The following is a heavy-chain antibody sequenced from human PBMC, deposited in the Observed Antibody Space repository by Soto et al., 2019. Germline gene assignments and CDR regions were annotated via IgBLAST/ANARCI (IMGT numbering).Heavy chain of an antibody. CDR1: GYTFTSYD. J-gene: IGHJ6*02. Sequence: ASVKVSCKASGYTFTSYDINWVRQATGQGLEWMGWMNPNSGNTGYAQKFQGRVTMTRNTSISTAYMELSSLRSEDTAVYYCARGLRYSNYGDYYYGMDVWGQGTTVPVSS. V-gene: IGHV1-8*01. CDR2: MNPNSGNT. D-gene: IGHD4-4*01. CDR3: ARGLRYSNYGDYYYGMDV.